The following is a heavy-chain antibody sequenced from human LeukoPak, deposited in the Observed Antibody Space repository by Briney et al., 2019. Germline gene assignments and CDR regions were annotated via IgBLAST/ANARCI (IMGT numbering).Heavy chain of an antibody. CDR1: GYSFTTYG. CDR3: ARSALSGTGYFDY. CDR2: INPSGGGT. Sequence: ASVKVSCKASGYSFTTYGMNWVPQAPGQGLEWMGIINPSGGGTSYAQKFQGRVTMTGDTSTSTVYMELSSLISEDTAVYYCARSALSGTGYFDYWGQGTLVTVSS. V-gene: IGHV1-46*01. J-gene: IGHJ4*02. D-gene: IGHD6-13*01.